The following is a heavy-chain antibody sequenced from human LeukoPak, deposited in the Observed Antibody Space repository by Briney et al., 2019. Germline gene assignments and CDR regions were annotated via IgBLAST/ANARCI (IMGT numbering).Heavy chain of an antibody. Sequence: ASVTVSCKASGYTFTSYDINWVRQATGQGLEWMGWMNPNSGNTGYAQKFQGRVTITRNTSISTAYMELSSLRSEDTAVYYCARASSYQLGYAFDIWGQGTMVTVSS. CDR1: GYTFTSYD. V-gene: IGHV1-8*03. J-gene: IGHJ3*02. CDR2: MNPNSGNT. CDR3: ARASSYQLGYAFDI. D-gene: IGHD2-2*01.